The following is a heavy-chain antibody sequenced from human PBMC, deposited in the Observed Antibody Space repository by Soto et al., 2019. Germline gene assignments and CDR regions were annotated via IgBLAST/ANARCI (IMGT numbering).Heavy chain of an antibody. CDR2: IIPILGIA. Sequence: SVKVSCKASGGTFSSYTISWVRQAPGQGLEWMGRIIPILGIANYAQKFQGRVTITADKSTSTAYMELSSLRSEDTAVYYCARDSYDFWRGADYWGQGTLVTVS. D-gene: IGHD3-3*01. CDR3: ARDSYDFWRGADY. J-gene: IGHJ4*02. CDR1: GGTFSSYT. V-gene: IGHV1-69*04.